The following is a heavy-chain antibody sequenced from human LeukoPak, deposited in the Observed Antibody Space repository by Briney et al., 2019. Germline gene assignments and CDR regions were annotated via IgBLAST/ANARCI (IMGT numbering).Heavy chain of an antibody. CDR2: MNPNSGNT. D-gene: IGHD2-2*02. CDR3: ARSRRYCSSTSCYTGWYFDY. V-gene: IGHV1-8*01. J-gene: IGHJ4*02. CDR1: GYTFTSYD. Sequence: GASVKVSCKASGYTFTSYDINWVRQATGQGLEWMGWMNPNSGNTGYAQKFQGRVTMTRNTSISTAYMELSSLRSEDTAVYYCARSRRYCSSTSCYTGWYFDYWGQGTLVTVSS.